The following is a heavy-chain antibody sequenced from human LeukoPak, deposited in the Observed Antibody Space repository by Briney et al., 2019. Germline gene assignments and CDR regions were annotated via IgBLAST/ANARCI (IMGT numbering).Heavy chain of an antibody. CDR1: GGSISSSSYD. V-gene: IGHV4-39*07. Sequence: SETLSLTCTVSGGSISSSSYDWGWIRQPPRKGLEWIGSIYYSGRTYYNPSLKSRVTISEDTSKNQFSLNLSSVTAADTAVYYCARGYEFWSGYYGEDYMDVWGKGTTVTVSS. CDR3: ARGYEFWSGYYGEDYMDV. D-gene: IGHD3-3*01. CDR2: IYYSGRT. J-gene: IGHJ6*03.